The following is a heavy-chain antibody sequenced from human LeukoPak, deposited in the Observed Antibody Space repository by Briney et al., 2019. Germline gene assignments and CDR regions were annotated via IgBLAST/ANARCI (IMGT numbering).Heavy chain of an antibody. CDR1: GFTFSNNA. CDR3: ARRIAAAGAPGPDY. J-gene: IGHJ4*02. D-gene: IGHD6-13*01. Sequence: GGSLRLSCAASGFTFSNNAMSWVRQAPGKGLEWVSYISSSGSTIYYADSVKGRFTISRDNAKNSLYLQMNSLRAEDTAVYYCARRIAAAGAPGPDYWGQGTLVTVSS. CDR2: ISSSGSTI. V-gene: IGHV3-11*04.